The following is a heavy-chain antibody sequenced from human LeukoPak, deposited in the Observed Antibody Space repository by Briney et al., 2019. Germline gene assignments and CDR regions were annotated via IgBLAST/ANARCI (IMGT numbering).Heavy chain of an antibody. CDR3: ARDPSYGDYVVP. V-gene: IGHV3-30-3*01. CDR1: GFTFSSYA. Sequence: GGSLRLSCAASGFTFSSYAMHWVRQAPGKGLEWVAVISYDGSNKYYADSVKGRFTISRDNSKNTLYLQMNSLRAEDTAVYYCARDPSYGDYVVPWGQGTLVTVPS. J-gene: IGHJ5*02. CDR2: ISYDGSNK. D-gene: IGHD4-17*01.